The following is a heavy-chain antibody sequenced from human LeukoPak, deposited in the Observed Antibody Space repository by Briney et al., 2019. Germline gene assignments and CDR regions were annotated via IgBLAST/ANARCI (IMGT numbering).Heavy chain of an antibody. CDR2: IYTSGST. CDR1: GGSISSGSYY. J-gene: IGHJ4*02. D-gene: IGHD3-10*01. CDR3: AREFLGYGSGSVFDY. V-gene: IGHV4-61*02. Sequence: SETLSLTCTVSGGSISSGSYYWSWIRQPAGKGLEWIGRIYTSGSTNYNPSLESRVTISVDTSKNQFSLKLSSVTAADTAVYYCAREFLGYGSGSVFDYWGQGTLVTVSS.